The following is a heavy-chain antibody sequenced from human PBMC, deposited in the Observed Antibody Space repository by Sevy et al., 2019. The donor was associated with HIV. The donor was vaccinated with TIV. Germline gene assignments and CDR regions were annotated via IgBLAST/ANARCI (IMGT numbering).Heavy chain of an antibody. CDR2: ISGSGGST. V-gene: IGHV3-23*01. CDR3: AKELYYYDSSRYLDD. CDR1: GFTFSSYA. D-gene: IGHD3-22*01. J-gene: IGHJ4*02. Sequence: GGSLRLSCAASGFTFSSYAMSWVRQAPGKGLEWVSAISGSGGSTYYADSVKGRFTISRDNSKNTLYLQMNSLRAEDTSVYYCAKELYYYDSSRYLDDWGQGTLVTVSS.